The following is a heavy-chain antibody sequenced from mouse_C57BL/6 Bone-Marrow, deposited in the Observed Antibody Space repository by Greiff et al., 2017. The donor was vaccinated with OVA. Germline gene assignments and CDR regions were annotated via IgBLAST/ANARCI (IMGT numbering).Heavy chain of an antibody. CDR2: ILPNSGST. Sequence: QVQLQQPGAELVKPGASVKLSCKASGYTFTSYWMHWVKQRPGQGLEWIGMILPNSGSTNYNEKFKSKATLTVDKSSSTAYMQHSSLTSEDSAVSYCSSCGSLYYFDYWGQGTTLTVSS. V-gene: IGHV1-64*01. D-gene: IGHD1-1*01. J-gene: IGHJ2*01. CDR1: GYTFTSYW. CDR3: SSCGSLYYFDY.